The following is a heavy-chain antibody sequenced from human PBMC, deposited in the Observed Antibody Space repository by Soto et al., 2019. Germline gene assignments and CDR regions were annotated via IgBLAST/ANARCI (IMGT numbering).Heavy chain of an antibody. CDR1: GGSISSSSYY. CDR2: IYYSGST. Sequence: PSETLSLTCTVSGGSISSSSYYWGWIRQPPGKGLEWIGSIYYSGSTYYNPSLKSRVTISVDTSKNQFSLKLSSVTAADTAVYYCANLMVGYCSSTSCPYYYGMDVWGQGTTVTVS. CDR3: ANLMVGYCSSTSCPYYYGMDV. V-gene: IGHV4-39*01. J-gene: IGHJ6*02. D-gene: IGHD2-2*01.